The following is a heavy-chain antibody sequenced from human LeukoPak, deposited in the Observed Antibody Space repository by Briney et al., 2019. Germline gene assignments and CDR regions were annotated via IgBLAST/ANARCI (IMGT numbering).Heavy chain of an antibody. CDR3: ARDLSGVTGYTYGRGIDY. Sequence: GGSLRLSCAASGFTFSSYWMSWVRQARGKGLEWVANIKKDGTEKYYVESVKGRFTISRDNAETSLYQQMTSMRAEDTAVYYCARDLSGVTGYTYGRGIDYWGQGTLVTVYS. CDR2: IKKDGTEK. D-gene: IGHD5-18*01. V-gene: IGHV3-7*01. CDR1: GFTFSSYW. J-gene: IGHJ4*02.